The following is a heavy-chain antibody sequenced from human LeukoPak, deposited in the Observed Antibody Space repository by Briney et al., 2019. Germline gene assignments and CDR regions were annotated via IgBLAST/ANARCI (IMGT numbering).Heavy chain of an antibody. V-gene: IGHV3-74*01. Sequence: GGSLRLSCTASGFTFSSYLMHWVRQAPGKGLVWVSYINNDGSDTSYADSVKGRFTISRDNAKNTLYLQMNSLRAEDTAVYYCARDRPHNWFDPWGQGTLVTVSS. CDR2: INNDGSDT. CDR3: ARDRPHNWFDP. D-gene: IGHD6-6*01. J-gene: IGHJ5*02. CDR1: GFTFSSYL.